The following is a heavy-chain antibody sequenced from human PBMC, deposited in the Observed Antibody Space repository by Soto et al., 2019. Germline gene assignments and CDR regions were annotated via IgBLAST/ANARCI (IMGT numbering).Heavy chain of an antibody. Sequence: SEPLSLTCAVSGGSISSTNWWRRIRQIPGKGLEWSGEIYHSGSTYYNPSLKSRVTIFVDRSKNQFSLKLSSVTAADTAVYYCARHFSVDYFDYWGQGALVTVSS. CDR2: IYHSGST. V-gene: IGHV4-4*02. CDR3: ARHFSVDYFDY. J-gene: IGHJ4*02. CDR1: GGSISSTNW.